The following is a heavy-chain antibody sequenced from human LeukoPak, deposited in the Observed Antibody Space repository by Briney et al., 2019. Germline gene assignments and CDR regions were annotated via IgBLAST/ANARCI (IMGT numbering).Heavy chain of an antibody. V-gene: IGHV3-49*04. Sequence: TGGSLRLSCTASGFTFGDYAMSWVRQAPGKGLEWVGFIRSKAYGGTTEYAASVKGRFTISGDDSKSIAYLQMNSLKTEDTAVYYCTRDLDGCLDYWGQGTLVTVSS. CDR3: TRDLDGCLDY. J-gene: IGHJ4*02. D-gene: IGHD5-24*01. CDR2: IRSKAYGGTT. CDR1: GFTFGDYA.